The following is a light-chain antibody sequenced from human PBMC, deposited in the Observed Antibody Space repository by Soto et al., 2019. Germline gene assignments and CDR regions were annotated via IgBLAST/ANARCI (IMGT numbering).Light chain of an antibody. J-gene: IGLJ1*01. CDR1: KNDIGVYDF. V-gene: IGLV2-8*01. CDR2: EVV. CDR3: KSYAGSNTYV. Sequence: QSVLTRPPSASGSPGQSGTISCTGTKNDIGVYDFVSWYQHHPGKAPRLIIYEVVQRPSGVPDRFSGSKSGNTASLTVSGLQAADEADYFCKSYAGSNTYVFGSGTKVTVL.